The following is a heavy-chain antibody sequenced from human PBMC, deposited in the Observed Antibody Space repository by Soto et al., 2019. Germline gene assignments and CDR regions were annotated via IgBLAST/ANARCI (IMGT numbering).Heavy chain of an antibody. J-gene: IGHJ6*03. CDR2: IYYSGST. CDR1: GGSISSYY. D-gene: IGHD4-17*01. V-gene: IGHV4-59*01. Sequence: SETLSLTCTVSGGSISSYYWSWIRQPPGKGLEWIGYIYYSGSTNYNPSLKSRVTISVDTSKNQFSLKLSSVTAADTAVYYCARGGQDYGDYDYYYYYYYMDVWGKGTTVTVSS. CDR3: ARGGQDYGDYDYYYYYYYMDV.